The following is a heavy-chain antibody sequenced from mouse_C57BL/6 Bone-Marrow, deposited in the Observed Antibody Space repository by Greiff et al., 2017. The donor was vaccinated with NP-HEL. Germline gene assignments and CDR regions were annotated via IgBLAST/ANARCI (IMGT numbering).Heavy chain of an antibody. CDR2: ISSGSSTI. CDR3: ARPGITTVAPFDY. J-gene: IGHJ2*01. V-gene: IGHV5-17*01. D-gene: IGHD1-1*01. CDR1: GFTFSDYG. Sequence: EVKLVESGGGLVKPGGSLKLSCAASGFTFSDYGMHWVRQAPEKGLEWVAYISSGSSTIYYAATVKGRFTISRDNAKNTLFLQMTSLRSEDTAMYYCARPGITTVAPFDYWGQGTTLTVSS.